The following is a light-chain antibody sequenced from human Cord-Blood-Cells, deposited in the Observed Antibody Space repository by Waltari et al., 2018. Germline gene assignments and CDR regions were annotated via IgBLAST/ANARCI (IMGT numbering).Light chain of an antibody. J-gene: IGKJ1*01. CDR2: AAS. Sequence: DIQMTQSPSSLSASVGDRVTITCRASQSISSYLNWYQQKPGKAPKLLIYAASSSQSGVPSRFSGSGSGTDFTITISSRQPEDFATYYCQQSYSTPRTFGQGTKVEIK. V-gene: IGKV1-39*01. CDR3: QQSYSTPRT. CDR1: QSISSY.